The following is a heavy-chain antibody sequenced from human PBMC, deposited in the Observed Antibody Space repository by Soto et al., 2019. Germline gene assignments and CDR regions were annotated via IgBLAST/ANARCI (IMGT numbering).Heavy chain of an antibody. D-gene: IGHD5-12*01. V-gene: IGHV3-23*01. J-gene: IGHJ4*02. CDR2: ISGSGGST. CDR1: GFTCSSSA. Sequence: GGSLRLSCAASGFTCSSSAMSWVCQAPGKGLEWVSAISGSGGSTYYADSVKGRFTISRDNSKNTLFLQMNSLRAEDTAVYYCAKDRAYNGYDFNRFAYRGQGTLVTVSS. CDR3: AKDRAYNGYDFNRFAY.